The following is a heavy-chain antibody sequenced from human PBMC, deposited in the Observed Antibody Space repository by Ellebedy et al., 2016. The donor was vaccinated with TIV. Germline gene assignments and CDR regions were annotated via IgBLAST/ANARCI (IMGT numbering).Heavy chain of an antibody. Sequence: PGGSLRLSCAASGFTLTNYDMHWVRQATGKGLEWVSAIGTAGDTYYAGSVKGRVTISRENAKNSLYLQMNSLRAGDTAVYYCARATSGFDFWGQGALVTVSS. CDR3: ARATSGFDF. D-gene: IGHD3-10*01. V-gene: IGHV3-13*01. CDR2: IGTAGDT. J-gene: IGHJ4*02. CDR1: GFTLTNYD.